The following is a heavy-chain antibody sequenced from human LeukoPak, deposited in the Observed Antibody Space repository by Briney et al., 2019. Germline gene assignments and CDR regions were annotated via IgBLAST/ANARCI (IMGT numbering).Heavy chain of an antibody. CDR1: GYTFTSYY. CDR2: INPSGGRA. V-gene: IGHV1-46*01. Sequence: GASVKVSCKASGYTFTSYYMHCVRQAPGQGLEWMGIINPSGGRASYAQKFQGRVTMTRDTSTSTVYMELSSLRAEDTAVYYCARDEVEGYYYDSSDRGPVWGQGTMVTVSS. D-gene: IGHD3-22*01. CDR3: ARDEVEGYYYDSSDRGPV. J-gene: IGHJ3*01.